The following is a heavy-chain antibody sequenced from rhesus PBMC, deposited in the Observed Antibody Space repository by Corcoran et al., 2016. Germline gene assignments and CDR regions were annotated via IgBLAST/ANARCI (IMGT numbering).Heavy chain of an antibody. CDR1: GYTFTDYY. J-gene: IGHJ4*01. D-gene: IGHD5-42*01. Sequence: QVQLVQSGAEVKKPGSSVKVSCKASGYTFTDYYMHWVRQAPRQGLEWMGWINPNNGNTKYAQKFQGRVTMAADTSTDTAYMELSSLRSEDTAVYYCATGVVGIQRVQFDYWGQGVLVTVSS. V-gene: IGHV1S2*01. CDR2: INPNNGNT. CDR3: ATGVVGIQRVQFDY.